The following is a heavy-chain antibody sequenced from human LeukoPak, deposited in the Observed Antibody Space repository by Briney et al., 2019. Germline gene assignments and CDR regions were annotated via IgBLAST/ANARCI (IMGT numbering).Heavy chain of an antibody. CDR2: IKNKADGGTT. CDR1: GFTFNNYA. J-gene: IGHJ4*02. Sequence: GESLRLSCAASGFTFNNYAMNWVRQAPGKGLEWVGRIKNKADGGTTDYAAPVKGRFTISRDDSKTTLYLQMNSLKTEDTAVYYCASDWSLFNHWGQGTLVTVSS. CDR3: ASDWSLFNH. V-gene: IGHV3-15*01. D-gene: IGHD3-9*01.